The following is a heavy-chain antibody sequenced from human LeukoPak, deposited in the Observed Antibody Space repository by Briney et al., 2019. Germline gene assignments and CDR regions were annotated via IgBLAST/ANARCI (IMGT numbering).Heavy chain of an antibody. V-gene: IGHV3-23*01. J-gene: IGHJ4*02. CDR3: ARDVPPHDY. CDR1: GFTFSGYA. Sequence: GGSLRLSCAASGFTFSGYAMSWVRQAPGKGLEWVSAISGSGGSTYYADSVKGRFTISRDNSKSTLYLQMSSPRTEDTAVYYCARDVPPHDYWGQGTLVTVSS. CDR2: ISGSGGST.